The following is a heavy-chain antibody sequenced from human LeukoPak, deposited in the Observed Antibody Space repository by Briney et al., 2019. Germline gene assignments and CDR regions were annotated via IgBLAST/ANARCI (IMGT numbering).Heavy chain of an antibody. CDR2: IHSNGNT. V-gene: IGHV4-4*07. CDR1: GGSISSYY. Sequence: SETLFLTCTVSGGSISSYYWSWIRQPAGKGLEWIGRIHSNGNTNYNPSLKSRITMSLDTSKNQFSLKLSSVTAADTAVYYCATDRGSGWYDYWGQGTLVTVSS. J-gene: IGHJ4*02. CDR3: ATDRGSGWYDY. D-gene: IGHD6-19*01.